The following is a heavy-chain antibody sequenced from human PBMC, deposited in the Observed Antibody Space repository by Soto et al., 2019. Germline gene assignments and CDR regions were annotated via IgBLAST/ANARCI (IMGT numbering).Heavy chain of an antibody. V-gene: IGHV3-30*18. J-gene: IGHJ3*01. Sequence: QVPLVESGGGVVQPGRSLRLSCVVSGFIFSDYGMHWVRQAPGKGLEWVAAVSYHGSDKYYADSVKGRFTVSRDNSDNTLYLQMSSLRAEDTAMYYCAKIPCLQYCSNTPTAFGAWGQGTMVTVSP. CDR2: VSYHGSDK. D-gene: IGHD2-2*01. CDR1: GFIFSDYG. CDR3: AKIPCLQYCSNTPTAFGA.